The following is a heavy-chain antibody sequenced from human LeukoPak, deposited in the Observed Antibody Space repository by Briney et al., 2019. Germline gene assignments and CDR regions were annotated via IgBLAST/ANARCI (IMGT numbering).Heavy chain of an antibody. Sequence: GSLRLSCAASGFTFDAYTMHWVHPAPGKGLECVSLIRYDGGSTYHANPVNGRFTISRDNSKNSLYLHMNSLRTDDTALYYCAKDIIIGAGDLSDAFDIWGQGTMATVSS. V-gene: IGHV3-43*01. J-gene: IGHJ3*02. CDR3: AKDIIIGAGDLSDAFDI. D-gene: IGHD2-21*02. CDR2: IRYDGGST. CDR1: GFTFDAYT.